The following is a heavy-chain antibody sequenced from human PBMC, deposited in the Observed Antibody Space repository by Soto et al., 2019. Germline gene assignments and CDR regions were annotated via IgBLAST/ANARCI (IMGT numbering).Heavy chain of an antibody. J-gene: IGHJ4*02. D-gene: IGHD6-19*01. CDR2: IYYSGST. Sequence: QVQLQESGPGLVKPSQTLSLTCTVSGGSISSGGYSWSWIRQHPGKGLEWIGYIYYSGSTYYNPTLKSRVTISVGTSKNQFSLKLSSVTAAGTAVYYCARLTGAVAFYWGQGTLVTVSS. V-gene: IGHV4-31*03. CDR3: ARLTGAVAFY. CDR1: GGSISSGGYS.